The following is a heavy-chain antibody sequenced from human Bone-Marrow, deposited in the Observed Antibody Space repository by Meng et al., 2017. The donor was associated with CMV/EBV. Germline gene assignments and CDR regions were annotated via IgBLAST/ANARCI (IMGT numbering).Heavy chain of an antibody. CDR1: GYSLTDGY. CDR3: ARDGHWGPDY. Sequence: SCKTSGYSLTDGYLHWTRQAPGQGLEWMGWIRSGTGATHYARDFQGRVTITRDTSISTLYLELTSLTSDDTGIYYCARDGHWGPDYWGQGALVTVSS. D-gene: IGHD7-27*01. J-gene: IGHJ4*02. V-gene: IGHV1-2*02. CDR2: IRSGTGAT.